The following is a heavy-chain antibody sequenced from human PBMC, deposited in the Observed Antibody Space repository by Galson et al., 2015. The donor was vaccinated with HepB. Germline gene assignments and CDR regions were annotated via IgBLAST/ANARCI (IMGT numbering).Heavy chain of an antibody. CDR3: ARDEMFHYHMDV. Sequence: SLRLSCAASGFSLSNYAMNWVRQAPGRGLEWVSFITRTGSIYYADSVKGRFTISRDNAKKSLYLQMNSLRVEDTAVYYCARDEMFHYHMDVWGKGTTVTVSS. CDR1: GFSLSNYA. J-gene: IGHJ6*03. V-gene: IGHV3-48*01. D-gene: IGHD3-10*02. CDR2: ITRTGSI.